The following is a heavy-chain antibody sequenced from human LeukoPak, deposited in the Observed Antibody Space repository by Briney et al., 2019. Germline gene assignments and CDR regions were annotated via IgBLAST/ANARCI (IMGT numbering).Heavy chain of an antibody. CDR2: INAGNGNT. V-gene: IGHV1-3*01. J-gene: IGHJ4*02. Sequence: ASVKVSCKASGYTFTSYAMHWVRQAPGQRLEWMGWINAGNGNTKYSQKFQGRVTITRDTSASTAYMELSSLRSEDTAVYYCARDYRVRAVAGSGFFGYWGQGTLVTVSS. CDR1: GYTFTSYA. D-gene: IGHD6-19*01. CDR3: ARDYRVRAVAGSGFFGY.